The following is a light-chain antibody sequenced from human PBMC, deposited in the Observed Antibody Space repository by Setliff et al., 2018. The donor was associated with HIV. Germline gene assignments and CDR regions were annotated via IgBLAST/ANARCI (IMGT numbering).Light chain of an antibody. CDR2: NDS. J-gene: IGLJ1*01. CDR3: QVWDSSSDHYV. CDR1: NIGSKS. V-gene: IGLV3-21*04. Sequence: SYELTQPSSVSAAPGKTASITCEGNNIGSKSVHWYQQKPGQAPVLVIYNDSDRPSGIPERLSGSNSGTTATLTISRVEAGDEADYYCQVWDSSSDHYVFGTGTKV.